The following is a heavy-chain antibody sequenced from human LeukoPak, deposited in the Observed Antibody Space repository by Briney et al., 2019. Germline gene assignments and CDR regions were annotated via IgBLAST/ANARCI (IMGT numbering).Heavy chain of an antibody. Sequence: NPGGSLRLSCAASGFTFSSYWTSWIRQAPGKGLEWVSYISSSGSTIYYADSVKGRFTISRDNAKNSLYLQMNSLRAEDTAVYYCARETGAYSGYDYDFGYYYGMDVWGQGTTVTVSS. CDR1: GFTFSSYW. CDR3: ARETGAYSGYDYDFGYYYGMDV. J-gene: IGHJ6*02. V-gene: IGHV3-11*01. D-gene: IGHD5-12*01. CDR2: ISSSGSTI.